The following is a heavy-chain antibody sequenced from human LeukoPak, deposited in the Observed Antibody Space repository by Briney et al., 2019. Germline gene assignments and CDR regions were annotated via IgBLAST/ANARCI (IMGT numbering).Heavy chain of an antibody. CDR2: ISYDGSNK. V-gene: IGHV3-30-3*01. CDR1: GFTFSSYA. D-gene: IGHD3-16*02. CDR3: ARDSGAGRYVWGSYRPDY. Sequence: PGRSLRPSCAASGFTFSSYAMHWVRQAPGKGLEWVAVISYDGSNKYYADSVKGRFTISRDNSKNTLYLQMNSLRAEDTAVYYCARDSGAGRYVWGSYRPDYWGQGTLVTVSS. J-gene: IGHJ4*02.